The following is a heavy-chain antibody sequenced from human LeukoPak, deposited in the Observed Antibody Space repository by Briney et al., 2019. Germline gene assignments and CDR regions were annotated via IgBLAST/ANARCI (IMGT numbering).Heavy chain of an antibody. D-gene: IGHD3-22*01. Sequence: ASVKVSCKASGYTFTNYGISWVRQAPGQGLEWMGWISAYNGNTNYAQKLQGRVTMTTDTSTNTAYLELRSLRSDDTAVYYCARSTYSYDSSGYYYQLHRFDYWGQGTLVTVSS. CDR2: ISAYNGNT. V-gene: IGHV1-18*01. CDR3: ARSTYSYDSSGYYYQLHRFDY. CDR1: GYTFTNYG. J-gene: IGHJ4*02.